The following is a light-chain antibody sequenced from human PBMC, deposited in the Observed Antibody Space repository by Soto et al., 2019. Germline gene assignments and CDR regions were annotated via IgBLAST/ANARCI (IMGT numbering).Light chain of an antibody. V-gene: IGKV3-11*01. J-gene: IGKJ3*01. CDR3: QQRTNWPVT. Sequence: EIVLTQSPATLSLSPGERATLSCRASQSISSYLAWYQQKPGHTPRLLIYDASNRATGIPARFSGSGSGTDVTLTISRLEPEDFAVYYCQQRTNWPVTFGPGTTVDVK. CDR2: DAS. CDR1: QSISSY.